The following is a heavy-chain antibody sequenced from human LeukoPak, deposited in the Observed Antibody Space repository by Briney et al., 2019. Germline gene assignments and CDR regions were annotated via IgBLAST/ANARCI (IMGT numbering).Heavy chain of an antibody. Sequence: SVKVSCKASGGTFSSYAISWLRQAPGQGLEWMGGIIPIFGTANYTQKFQGRVTITADESTSTAYMELSSLRSEDTAVYYCARVAVVQTRNFDYWGQGTLVTVSS. J-gene: IGHJ4*02. CDR3: ARVAVVQTRNFDY. CDR2: IIPIFGTA. V-gene: IGHV1-69*13. CDR1: GGTFSSYA. D-gene: IGHD4-23*01.